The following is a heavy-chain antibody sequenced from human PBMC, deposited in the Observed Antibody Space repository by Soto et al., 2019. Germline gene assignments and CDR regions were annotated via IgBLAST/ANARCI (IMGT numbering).Heavy chain of an antibody. Sequence: QVQLVESGGGVVQPGRSLRLSCAASGFTFSSYAMHWVRQAPGKGLEWVAVISYDGRNKYYADSVKGRFTISRDNSKNTLYLQMNRLRAEDTAVYYCARERGIDDFWSGYYKDNWFDPWGQGTLVTVSS. J-gene: IGHJ5*02. CDR3: ARERGIDDFWSGYYKDNWFDP. D-gene: IGHD3-3*01. CDR1: GFTFSSYA. V-gene: IGHV3-30-3*01. CDR2: ISYDGRNK.